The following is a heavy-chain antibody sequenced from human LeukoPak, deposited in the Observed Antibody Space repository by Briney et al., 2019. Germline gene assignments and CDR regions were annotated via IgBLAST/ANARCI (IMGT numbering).Heavy chain of an antibody. CDR1: GYTFTSYY. CDR3: ARGADDSSGSDDAFDI. J-gene: IGHJ3*02. Sequence: ASVKVSCKASGYTFTSYYMHWMRQPPGQGLEWMGIINPSGGSTSYAQKFQGRVTMTRDTSTSTVYMELSCLRSEDTAVYYCARGADDSSGSDDAFDIWGQGTMVTVSS. D-gene: IGHD3-22*01. V-gene: IGHV1-46*01. CDR2: INPSGGST.